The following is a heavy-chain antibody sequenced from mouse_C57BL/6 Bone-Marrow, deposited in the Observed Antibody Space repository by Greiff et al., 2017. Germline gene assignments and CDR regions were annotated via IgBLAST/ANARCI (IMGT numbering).Heavy chain of an antibody. CDR2: IRLKSDNYAT. CDR3: TELFTATVPHAMDY. V-gene: IGHV6-3*01. J-gene: IGHJ4*01. D-gene: IGHD1-1*01. CDR1: GFTFSNYW. Sequence: EVKVEESGGGLVQPGGSMKLSCVASGFTFSNYWMNWVRQSPEKGLEWVAQIRLKSDNYATHYAESVKGRFTISRDDSKSSVYLQMNNLRAEDTGIYYCTELFTATVPHAMDYWGQGTSVTVSS.